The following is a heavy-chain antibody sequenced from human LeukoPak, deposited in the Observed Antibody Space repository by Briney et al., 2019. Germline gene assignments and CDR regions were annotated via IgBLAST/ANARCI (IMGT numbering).Heavy chain of an antibody. CDR2: ISGSGGST. CDR3: ATASIAARHDY. CDR1: GFTFSSYA. D-gene: IGHD6-6*01. J-gene: IGHJ4*02. Sequence: GESLRLSCAASGFTFSSYAMSWVRQAPGKGLEWVSAISGSGGSTYYADSVKGRFTISRDNSKNTLYLQMNSLRAEDTAVYYCATASIAARHDYWGQGTLVTVSS. V-gene: IGHV3-23*01.